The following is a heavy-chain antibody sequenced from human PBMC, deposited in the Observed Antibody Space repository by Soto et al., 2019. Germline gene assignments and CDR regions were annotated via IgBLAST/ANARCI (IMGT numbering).Heavy chain of an antibody. D-gene: IGHD1-26*01. Sequence: QQQQVESGGGVVQPGWSLRLSCAASGFSISDYGMEWVRQAPGKGLEWVALISYDGNNTYYADSVKGRFTISRDNSKDTLFLQMTGLRAEDTAVYYCAKGAGDRLSLGMDVWGQGTTVTVSS. CDR3: AKGAGDRLSLGMDV. V-gene: IGHV3-30*18. CDR2: ISYDGNNT. CDR1: GFSISDYG. J-gene: IGHJ6*02.